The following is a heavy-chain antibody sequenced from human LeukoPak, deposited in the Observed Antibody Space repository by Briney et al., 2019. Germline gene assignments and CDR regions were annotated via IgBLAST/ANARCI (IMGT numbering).Heavy chain of an antibody. D-gene: IGHD6-19*01. CDR1: GFTFSSYS. CDR3: ARSLYSSGWVDI. CDR2: ISSSSSYI. J-gene: IGHJ3*02. Sequence: PGGSLRLSCAASGFTFSSYSMNWVRQAPGKGLEWVSSISSSSSYIYYADSVKGRFTISRDNAKNSLYLQMNSLRAEDTAVYYCARSLYSSGWVDIWGQGTMVTVSS. V-gene: IGHV3-21*01.